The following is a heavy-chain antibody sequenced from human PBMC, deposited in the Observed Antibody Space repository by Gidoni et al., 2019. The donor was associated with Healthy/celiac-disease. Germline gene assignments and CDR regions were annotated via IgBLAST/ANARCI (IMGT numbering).Heavy chain of an antibody. CDR3: ARRIAAAGTPQSVLRPFDY. D-gene: IGHD6-13*01. CDR2: INAGNGNT. J-gene: IGHJ4*02. Sequence: QVQLVQSGAEVKKPGASVKVSCKASGYTFTSYAMHWVRQAPGQRLEWMGWINAGNGNTKYSQKFQGRVTITRDTSASTAYMELSSLRSEDTAVYYCARRIAAAGTPQSVLRPFDYWGQGTLVTVSS. CDR1: GYTFTSYA. V-gene: IGHV1-3*01.